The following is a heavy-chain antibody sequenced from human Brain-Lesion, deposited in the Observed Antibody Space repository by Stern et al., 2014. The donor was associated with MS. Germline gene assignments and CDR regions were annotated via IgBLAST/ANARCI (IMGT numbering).Heavy chain of an antibody. V-gene: IGHV2-5*02. CDR3: AHRHGWLRAFDI. CDR2: IYWDDDK. D-gene: IGHD5-24*01. CDR1: GFSFNSTGVG. J-gene: IGHJ3*02. Sequence: QVTLKESGPTLVKPTQTLTLTCTFSGFSFNSTGVGVGWIRPPPGKALEWLAIIYWDDDKRYSPSLQSRLTITKDPSKYQVVLTMTNLDPVDTATYFCAHRHGWLRAFDIWGPGTTVTVSS.